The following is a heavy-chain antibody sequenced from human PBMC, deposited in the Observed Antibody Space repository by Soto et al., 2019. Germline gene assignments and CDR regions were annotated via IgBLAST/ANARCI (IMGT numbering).Heavy chain of an antibody. D-gene: IGHD3-9*01. J-gene: IGHJ3*02. CDR3: ARVKYYDILTGEPPDAFDI. Sequence: GASVKVSCKASGYTFTSYGISWVRQAPGQGLEWMGWISAYNGNTNYAQKLQGRVTMTTDTSTSTAYMELRSLRSDDSAVYYCARVKYYDILTGEPPDAFDIWGQGTMVTVSS. CDR2: ISAYNGNT. V-gene: IGHV1-18*01. CDR1: GYTFTSYG.